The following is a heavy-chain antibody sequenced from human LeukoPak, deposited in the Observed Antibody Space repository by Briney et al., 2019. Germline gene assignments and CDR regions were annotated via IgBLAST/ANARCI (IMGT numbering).Heavy chain of an antibody. CDR2: INHSGST. J-gene: IGHJ3*02. Sequence: SETLSLTCAVYGGSFSGYYWSWIRQPPGKGLEWIGEINHSGSTNSNPSLKSRVTISVDTSKNQFSLKLSSVTAADTAVYYCARVPARGSLRILEWLLRDAFDTWGQGTMVTVSS. D-gene: IGHD3-3*01. V-gene: IGHV4-34*01. CDR1: GGSFSGYY. CDR3: ARVPARGSLRILEWLLRDAFDT.